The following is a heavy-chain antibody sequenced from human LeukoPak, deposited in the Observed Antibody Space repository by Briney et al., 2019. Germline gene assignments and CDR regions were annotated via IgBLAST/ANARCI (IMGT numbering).Heavy chain of an antibody. CDR3: ARLALALYYFDY. V-gene: IGHV4-39*01. J-gene: IGHJ4*02. CDR2: IYYIGST. D-gene: IGHD2-8*01. CDR1: GGSISSSSYY. Sequence: SETLSLTCSVSGGSISSSSYYWGWLRQPPGKGPEGIVSIYYIGSTYYNPSLKSRVTISVDTSKNQFSLKLSSVTAADTAVYYCARLALALYYFDYWGQGTLVTVSS.